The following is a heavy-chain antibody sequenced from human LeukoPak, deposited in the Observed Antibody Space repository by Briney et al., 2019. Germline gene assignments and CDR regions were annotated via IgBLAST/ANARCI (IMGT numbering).Heavy chain of an antibody. D-gene: IGHD3-3*01. CDR3: SRVDARLESEGFDM. CDR1: GFTFGDYG. Sequence: GGSLRLSCTASGFTFGDYGVSWVRRAPGKGLEWVGFIRGEAYGGTTEYAASVKGRFTISRDDPKSIAYLQMNSLKSEVTALYYCSRVDARLESEGFDMWGQGTMVTVSS. CDR2: IRGEAYGGTT. V-gene: IGHV3-49*04. J-gene: IGHJ3*02.